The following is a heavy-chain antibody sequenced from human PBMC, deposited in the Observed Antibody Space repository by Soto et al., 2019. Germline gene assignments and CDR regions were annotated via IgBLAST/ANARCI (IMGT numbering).Heavy chain of an antibody. Sequence: QVQLVQSGAEVKKPGASVKVSCKASGYSFITYGISWVRQAPGQGLEWMGWISTYNGNTNYAQKLQGRITRTTDTSTTTGYRELRSLRSDDTAVYYCARDRPTSSIRARDYYYAMDVWGQGTTVTVSS. CDR3: ARDRPTSSIRARDYYYAMDV. CDR1: GYSFITYG. CDR2: ISTYNGNT. J-gene: IGHJ6*02. V-gene: IGHV1-18*01. D-gene: IGHD6-6*01.